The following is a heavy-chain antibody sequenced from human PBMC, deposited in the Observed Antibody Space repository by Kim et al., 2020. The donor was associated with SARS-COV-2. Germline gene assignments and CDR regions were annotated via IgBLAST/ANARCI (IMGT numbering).Heavy chain of an antibody. Sequence: GGSLRLSCAASGFTFSRYGMYWVRQAPGKGLEWVALISFDGSNQYYADSVKGRFTISRDNSKNTLHLQMDSLRAEDTAVYYCTKGAKDSSGLLMRFYDYWGQGTLVTVSS. CDR1: GFTFSRYG. CDR2: ISFDGSNQ. CDR3: TKGAKDSSGLLMRFYDY. J-gene: IGHJ4*02. V-gene: IGHV3-30*18. D-gene: IGHD3-22*01.